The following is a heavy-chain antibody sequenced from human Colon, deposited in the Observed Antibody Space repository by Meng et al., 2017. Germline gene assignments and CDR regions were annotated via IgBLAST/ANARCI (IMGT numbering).Heavy chain of an antibody. J-gene: IGHJ5*02. CDR1: GGSISSGGYY. V-gene: IGHV4-61*08. D-gene: IGHD6-19*01. CDR2: IYYSGTT. CDR3: AGDSSGYNWLDP. Sequence: QVQLQESGPGLVKPSQPLSLTCTVSGGSISSGGYYWSWIRQHPGKGLEWIGYIYYSGTTNYNPSLKSRVTISIDTSKNQFSLKLNSVTAADTAVYYCAGDSSGYNWLDPWGQGTLVTVSS.